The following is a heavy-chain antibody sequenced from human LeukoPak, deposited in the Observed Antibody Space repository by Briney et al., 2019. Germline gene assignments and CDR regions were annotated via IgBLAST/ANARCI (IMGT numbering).Heavy chain of an antibody. J-gene: IGHJ4*02. CDR3: ARDRGYGYLFDY. Sequence: GGSLRLSCAASGFTFSSYWMHWVRQAPGKGLVWVSRINSDGSSTSYADSVKGRFTISRDNAKNTLYLQMNGLRAEDTAVYYCARDRGYGYLFDYWGQGTLVTVSS. CDR2: INSDGSST. CDR1: GFTFSSYW. D-gene: IGHD5-18*01. V-gene: IGHV3-74*01.